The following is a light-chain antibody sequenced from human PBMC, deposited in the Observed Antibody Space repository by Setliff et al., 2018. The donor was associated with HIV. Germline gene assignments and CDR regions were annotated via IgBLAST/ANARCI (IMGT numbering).Light chain of an antibody. CDR3: SSYAISNTLP. Sequence: QSALTQPASVSGSPGQSITISCTGTSSDVGGYSYVSWYQQHPGRAPKLIIYEVRNRPSGVSNRFSGSKSGNTASLTISGIQAEDEADYYCSSYAISNTLPFGTGTKVTVL. V-gene: IGLV2-14*01. CDR2: EVR. J-gene: IGLJ1*01. CDR1: SSDVGGYSY.